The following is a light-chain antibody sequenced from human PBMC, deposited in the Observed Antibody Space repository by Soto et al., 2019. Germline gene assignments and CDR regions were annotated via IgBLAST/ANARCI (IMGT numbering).Light chain of an antibody. J-gene: IGKJ1*01. Sequence: DIQMTQSPSSLSASVGDRVTITCRAGQTVTDYLNWYQHKPGKAPKLLIYSASTLQSGVPSRFSGSGSGTDFTLIITSLQPEDFGTYYCHQSYSTPQTFGQGTKVDIK. CDR2: SAS. CDR1: QTVTDY. V-gene: IGKV1-39*01. CDR3: HQSYSTPQT.